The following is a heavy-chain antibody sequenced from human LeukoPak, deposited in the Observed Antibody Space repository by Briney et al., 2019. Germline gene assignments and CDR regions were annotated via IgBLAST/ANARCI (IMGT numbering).Heavy chain of an antibody. CDR2: IIPIFGTA. CDR1: GGTFSSYA. Sequence: SVKVSWKASGGTFSSYAISWVRQAPGQGLEWMGGIIPIFGTANYAQKIQGRVTITADKSTSTAYMELSSLRSEDTAVYYCAFSSSWYGGYYFDYWGQGTLVTVSS. D-gene: IGHD6-13*01. V-gene: IGHV1-69*06. CDR3: AFSSSWYGGYYFDY. J-gene: IGHJ4*01.